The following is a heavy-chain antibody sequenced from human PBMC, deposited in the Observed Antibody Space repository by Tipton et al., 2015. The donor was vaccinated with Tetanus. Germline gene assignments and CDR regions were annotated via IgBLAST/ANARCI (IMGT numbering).Heavy chain of an antibody. CDR2: ISAYNGNT. Sequence: QVQLVQSGAEVKKPGASVKVSCKASGYTFTSYGISWVRQAPGQELEWMGWISAYNGNTNYAQKLQGRVTMTPDTSTSTAYMELRSLRSDDTAVYYCVRGRGYYDILTGYYDFDYWGQGTLVTVSS. J-gene: IGHJ4*02. CDR3: VRGRGYYDILTGYYDFDY. CDR1: GYTFTSYG. V-gene: IGHV1-18*04. D-gene: IGHD3-9*01.